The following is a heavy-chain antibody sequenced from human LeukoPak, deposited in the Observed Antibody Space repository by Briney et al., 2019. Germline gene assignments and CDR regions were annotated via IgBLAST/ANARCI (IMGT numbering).Heavy chain of an antibody. J-gene: IGHJ4*02. Sequence: SETLSLTCTVSGASISSYYWSWIRQPPGKGLEWIAYISYSGNTKYNPSLRSRVTISGDTSRNKFSLRLTSLTAPDTAVYYCARDSRQRGERYAGSGYDFWGQGALVTVSS. CDR1: GASISSYY. D-gene: IGHD3-22*01. CDR3: ARDSRQRGERYAGSGYDF. CDR2: ISYSGNT. V-gene: IGHV4-59*01.